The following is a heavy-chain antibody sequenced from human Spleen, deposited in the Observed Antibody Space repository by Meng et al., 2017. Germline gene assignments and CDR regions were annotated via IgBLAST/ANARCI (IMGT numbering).Heavy chain of an antibody. D-gene: IGHD4-17*01. CDR2: INHSGST. Sequence: QVQLQQWGAGLLKPSETLSLTCAVYGGSFSGYYWSWIRQPPGKGLEWIGEINHSGSTNYNPSLKSRVTILVDTSKNQFSLKLSSVTAADTAVYYCAVRLRNYFDYWGQGTLVTVSS. J-gene: IGHJ4*02. V-gene: IGHV4-34*01. CDR1: GGSFSGYY. CDR3: AVRLRNYFDY.